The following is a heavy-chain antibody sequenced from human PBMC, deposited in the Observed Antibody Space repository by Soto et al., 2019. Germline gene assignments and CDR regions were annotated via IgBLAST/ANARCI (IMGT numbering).Heavy chain of an antibody. CDR3: ARGVVAAAQQSWFDP. J-gene: IGHJ5*02. CDR2: IYYSGST. D-gene: IGHD6-13*01. CDR1: GGSISSYY. V-gene: IGHV4-59*01. Sequence: SETLSLTCTVSGGSISSYYWSWIRQPPGKGLEWIGYIYYSGSTNYNPSLKSRVTISVDTSKNQFSLKLSSVTAADTAVYYCARGVVAAAQQSWFDPWGQGTLVNVS.